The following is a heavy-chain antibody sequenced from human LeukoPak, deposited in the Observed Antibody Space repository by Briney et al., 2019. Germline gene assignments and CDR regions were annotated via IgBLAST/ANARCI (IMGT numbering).Heavy chain of an antibody. CDR3: AKRSRMYDAFDI. D-gene: IGHD2-8*01. Sequence: GGSLRLSCAASGFTFDDYAMHWVRQAPGKGLGWVSGISWNSGSIGYADSVKGRFTISRDNAKNSLYLQMNSLRAEDTALYYCAKRSRMYDAFDIWGQGTMVTVSS. CDR1: GFTFDDYA. V-gene: IGHV3-9*01. J-gene: IGHJ3*02. CDR2: ISWNSGSI.